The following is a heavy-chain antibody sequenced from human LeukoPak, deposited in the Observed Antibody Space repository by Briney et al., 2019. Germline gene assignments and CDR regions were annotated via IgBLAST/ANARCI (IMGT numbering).Heavy chain of an antibody. Sequence: SETLSLTCSVSGGSINSFYWSWIRHPPGKGLEWIGYIYYSGSTNYNPSLKSRVTISVDTSKNQFSLNLSSVTAADTAVYYCARHWGSRGAFDIWGQGTMVTVSS. CDR1: GGSINSFY. CDR2: IYYSGST. CDR3: ARHWGSRGAFDI. D-gene: IGHD7-27*01. J-gene: IGHJ3*02. V-gene: IGHV4-59*01.